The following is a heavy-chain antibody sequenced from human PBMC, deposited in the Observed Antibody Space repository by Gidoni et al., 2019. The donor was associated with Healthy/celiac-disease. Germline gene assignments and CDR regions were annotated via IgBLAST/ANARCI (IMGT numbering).Heavy chain of an antibody. CDR1: GGSISSGDYY. CDR3: ARDSGDIVVVPAAQHPQKYYYGMDV. J-gene: IGHJ6*02. Sequence: QVQLQESGPGLVKPSQTLSLTCTVSGGSISSGDYYWSWIRQPPGKGLEWIGYIYYSGSTYYNPSLKSRVTISVDTSKNQFSLKLSSVTAADTAVYYCARDSGDIVVVPAAQHPQKYYYGMDVWGQGTTVTVSS. D-gene: IGHD2-2*01. V-gene: IGHV4-30-4*01. CDR2: IYYSGST.